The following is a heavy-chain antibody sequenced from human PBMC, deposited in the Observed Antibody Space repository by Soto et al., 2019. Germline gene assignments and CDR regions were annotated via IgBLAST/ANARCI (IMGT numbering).Heavy chain of an antibody. D-gene: IGHD1-26*01. V-gene: IGHV3-48*02. CDR1: GFSFSSYS. CDR3: ARDPMSGSQKLYFDY. J-gene: IGHJ4*02. CDR2: ISGGGGTT. Sequence: GGSLRLSCAASGFSFSSYSMNWVRQAPGKGLEWVSYISGGGGTTYYADSVKGRFTISRDNAKKSLYLQLSSLRDVDTAVYYCARDPMSGSQKLYFDYWGQGTLVTVSS.